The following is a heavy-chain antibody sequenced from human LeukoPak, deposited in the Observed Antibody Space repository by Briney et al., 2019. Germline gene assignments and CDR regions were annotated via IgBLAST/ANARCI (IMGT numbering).Heavy chain of an antibody. CDR3: AIYSYGSTYYYYYGMDV. CDR2: ISSSGSTT. V-gene: IGHV3-48*03. CDR1: GFTFSSYE. Sequence: GGSLRLSCAASGFTFSSYEMNWVRQAPGKGLEWVSYISSSGSTTHYADSVKGRFTISRDNAKNSLYLQMNSLRAEDTAVYYCAIYSYGSTYYYYYGMDVWGQGTTVTVSS. D-gene: IGHD5-18*01. J-gene: IGHJ6*02.